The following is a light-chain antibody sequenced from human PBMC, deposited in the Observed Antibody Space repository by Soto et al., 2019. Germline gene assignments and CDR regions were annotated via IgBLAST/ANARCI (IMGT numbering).Light chain of an antibody. CDR1: SSDVGGYGY. CDR3: SSYAGGNTVV. CDR2: EVT. J-gene: IGLJ2*01. Sequence: QSALTQPPSASGSPGQSVTISCSGTSSDVGGYGYVSWYQQRPGEAPKLMIYEVTQRPSGVPDRFSGSKSGITASLTVSGLQADDEADYYCSSYAGGNTVVFGGGTQLNVL. V-gene: IGLV2-8*01.